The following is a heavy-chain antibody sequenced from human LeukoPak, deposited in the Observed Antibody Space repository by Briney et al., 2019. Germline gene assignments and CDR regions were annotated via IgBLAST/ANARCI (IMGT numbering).Heavy chain of an antibody. Sequence: GGSLRLSCVGSGFTFSNYLMNWVRQAPGKGLEWVSFISSTGGTIYYADAVKGRFTVSRDNAKNSLLLQMNSLRAEDTALYYCASGGSYYPNAFDIWGQGTMVTVSS. CDR3: ASGGSYYPNAFDI. V-gene: IGHV3-48*01. CDR1: GFTFSNYL. CDR2: ISSTGGTI. J-gene: IGHJ3*02. D-gene: IGHD1-26*01.